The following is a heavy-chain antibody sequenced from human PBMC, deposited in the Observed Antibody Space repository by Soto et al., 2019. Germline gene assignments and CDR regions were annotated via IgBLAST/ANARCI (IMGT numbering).Heavy chain of an antibody. D-gene: IGHD3-10*01. CDR3: ARDGYFGRFQH. J-gene: IGHJ1*01. Sequence: PRGGPRLSRAASGLLFSRLSADCVRQAPGKGVEWVSYISSDSKTIYYVDSVKGRFTISRDNAKNSLYLQMNSLRAEDRAVYYCARDGYFGRFQHWGQGTLVTVSS. CDR1: GLLFSRLS. V-gene: IGHV3-48*01. CDR2: ISSDSKTI.